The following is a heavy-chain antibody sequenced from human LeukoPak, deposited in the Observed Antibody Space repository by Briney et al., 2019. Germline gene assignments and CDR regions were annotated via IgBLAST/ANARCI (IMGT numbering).Heavy chain of an antibody. CDR2: ISSSSSYI. J-gene: IGHJ4*02. Sequence: GGSLRLSCAASGFTFSSYSMNWVRQAPGKGLEWVSSISSSSSYIYYADSVNGRFTISIDNAKNARYLQMNSLRAEDPAVSYCARDGQQLGGETDYWGQGTLVTVSS. CDR3: ARDGQQLGGETDY. CDR1: GFTFSSYS. D-gene: IGHD6-13*01. V-gene: IGHV3-21*01.